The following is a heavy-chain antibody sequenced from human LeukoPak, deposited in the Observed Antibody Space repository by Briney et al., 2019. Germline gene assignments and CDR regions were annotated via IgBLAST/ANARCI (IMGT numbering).Heavy chain of an antibody. J-gene: IGHJ4*02. V-gene: IGHV4-59*08. CDR1: GGSISSYY. D-gene: IGHD6-13*01. Sequence: PSETLSLTSTVSGGSISSYYWSWIRQPPGKGLEWIGYIYYSGSTNYNPSLKSRVTISVDTSKNQFSLELSSVTAADTAVYYCARHLARRAAGEVDYWGQGTLVTVSS. CDR3: ARHLARRAAGEVDY. CDR2: IYYSGST.